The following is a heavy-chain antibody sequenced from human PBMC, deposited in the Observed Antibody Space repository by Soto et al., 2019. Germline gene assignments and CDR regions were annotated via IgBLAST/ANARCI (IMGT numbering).Heavy chain of an antibody. J-gene: IGHJ4*02. CDR3: TTPRDATVMAPFDY. Sequence: EVQLVESGGGLVKPGGSLRLSCAASGFTFSNAWMSWVRQAPGKGLEWVGRIKSNTDGGTTDYAAPVKGIFTISRDDSKNTLYLQMNSLKTEDTAVYYCTTPRDATVMAPFDYWGQGTLVTVSS. D-gene: IGHD5-18*01. V-gene: IGHV3-15*01. CDR1: GFTFSNAW. CDR2: IKSNTDGGTT.